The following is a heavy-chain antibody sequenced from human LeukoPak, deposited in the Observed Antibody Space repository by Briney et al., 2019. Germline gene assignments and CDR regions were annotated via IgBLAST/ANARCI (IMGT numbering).Heavy chain of an antibody. D-gene: IGHD6-19*01. J-gene: IGHJ5*02. CDR2: IYTSGST. V-gene: IGHV4-4*07. Sequence: SETLSLTCTVSAGSISSYYWSWIRQPAGKGLEWIGRIYTSGSTNYNPSLKSRVTMSVGTSKNQFSLKLSSVTAADTAVYYCARVLSSGGWDDWFDPWGQGTLVTVSS. CDR3: ARVLSSGGWDDWFDP. CDR1: AGSISSYY.